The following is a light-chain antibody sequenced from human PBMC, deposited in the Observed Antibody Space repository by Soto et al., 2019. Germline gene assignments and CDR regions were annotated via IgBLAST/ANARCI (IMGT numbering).Light chain of an antibody. J-gene: IGKJ5*01. Sequence: EIVLTQSPATLSLSPGERATLSCRASQSVSSYLAWYQKKPGQDPRLLIYDASNRATGIPARFSGSGSGTDFTLTISRLEPEDFAVYYCQQRSNWLITFGQGTRVEIK. CDR1: QSVSSY. V-gene: IGKV3-11*01. CDR2: DAS. CDR3: QQRSNWLIT.